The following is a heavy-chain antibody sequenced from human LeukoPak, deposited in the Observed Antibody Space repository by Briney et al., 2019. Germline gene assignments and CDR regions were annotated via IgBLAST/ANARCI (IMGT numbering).Heavy chain of an antibody. V-gene: IGHV1-8*03. CDR3: ARSDWAAAGTDY. D-gene: IGHD6-13*01. CDR2: MNPNSGNT. Sequence: ASVKVSCKASGYTFTSYDINWVRQATGQGLEWMGWMNPNSGNTGYAQEFQGRVTIIRNTSISTAYMELSSLRSEDTAVYYCARSDWAAAGTDYWGQGTLVTVSS. J-gene: IGHJ4*02. CDR1: GYTFTSYD.